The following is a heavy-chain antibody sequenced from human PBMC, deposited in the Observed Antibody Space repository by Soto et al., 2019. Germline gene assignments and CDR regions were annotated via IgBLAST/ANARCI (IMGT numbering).Heavy chain of an antibody. Sequence: PGGSLRLSCAASAFTFTNYAMAWVRQAPGKGLDWVSAITDSGGDTYHADSVKGRFTISRDNSKNTLYLQMNSLRAEDTAIYYCARDRVESGYPEYFQHWGQGTLVTVSS. CDR3: ARDRVESGYPEYFQH. J-gene: IGHJ1*01. V-gene: IGHV3-23*01. D-gene: IGHD3-22*01. CDR2: ITDSGGDT. CDR1: AFTFTNYA.